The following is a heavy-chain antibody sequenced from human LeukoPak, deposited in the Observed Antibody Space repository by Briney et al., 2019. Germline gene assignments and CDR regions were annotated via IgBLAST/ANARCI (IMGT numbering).Heavy chain of an antibody. V-gene: IGHV1-2*02. Sequence: ASVKVSCKASGYTFTGYYMHWVRQAPGQGLEWMGWINPNSGGTNYAQKLQGRGTMTTDTSTSTAYMELRSLRSDDTAVYYCARDLIAVAEYYFDYWGQGTLVTVSS. D-gene: IGHD6-19*01. J-gene: IGHJ4*02. CDR2: INPNSGGT. CDR1: GYTFTGYY. CDR3: ARDLIAVAEYYFDY.